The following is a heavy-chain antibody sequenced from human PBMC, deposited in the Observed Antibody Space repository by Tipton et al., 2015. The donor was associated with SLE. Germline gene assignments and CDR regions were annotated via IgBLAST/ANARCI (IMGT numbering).Heavy chain of an antibody. Sequence: TLSLTCTVSGGSISSYYWSWIRQPPGKGLEWIGYIYYSGSTNYNPSLKSRVTISVDTSKNQFSLKLSSVTAADTAVYYCARAPPPYYYDSSGYYYPYYFDYWGQGTLVTVSS. CDR3: ARAPPPYYYDSSGYYYPYYFDY. V-gene: IGHV4-59*01. CDR2: IYYSGST. J-gene: IGHJ4*02. D-gene: IGHD3-22*01. CDR1: GGSISSYY.